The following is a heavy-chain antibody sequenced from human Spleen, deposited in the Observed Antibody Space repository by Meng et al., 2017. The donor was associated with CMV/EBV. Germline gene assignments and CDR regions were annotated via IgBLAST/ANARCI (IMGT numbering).Heavy chain of an antibody. CDR2: IYYSGIT. J-gene: IGHJ5*02. V-gene: IGHV4-59*11. CDR1: GGSISSHY. CDR3: AREYGSGSYYTS. Sequence: ESLKISCTVSGGSISSHYWSWIRQPPGKGLEWVGYIYYSGITNYNPSLKSRVTISVDTSKNQFSLKLRSVTAADTAVYYCAREYGSGSYYTSWGQGMLVTVSS. D-gene: IGHD3-10*01.